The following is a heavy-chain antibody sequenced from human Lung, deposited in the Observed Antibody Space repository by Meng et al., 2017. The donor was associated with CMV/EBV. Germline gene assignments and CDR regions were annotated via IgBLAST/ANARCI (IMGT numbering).Heavy chain of an antibody. D-gene: IGHD3-3*01. CDR3: ARGRQETTMFGLVMGYYFDS. CDR2: IYYSGST. V-gene: IGHV4-61*01. Sequence: SXTXSLXCTVSGASVSSGTYYWTWIRQPPGKGLEWIGYIYYSGSTNYNPSLKSRVTISADTSKNQFSLKLSSVTAADTAVYYCARGRQETTMFGLVMGYYFDSWXQGTLVTVSS. CDR1: GASVSSGTYY. J-gene: IGHJ4*02.